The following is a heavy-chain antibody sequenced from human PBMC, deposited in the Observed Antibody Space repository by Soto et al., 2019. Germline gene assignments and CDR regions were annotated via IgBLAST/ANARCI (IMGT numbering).Heavy chain of an antibody. Sequence: LSLTCAVYGGSFSGYYWSWIRQPPGRGLEWIGEINHSGSTNYNPSLKSRVTISVDTSKNQFSLKLSSVTAADTAVYYCARGHVEMAIFYYYYGMDVWGQGTTVTVSS. CDR3: ARGHVEMAIFYYYYGMDV. V-gene: IGHV4-34*01. D-gene: IGHD2-21*01. CDR2: INHSGST. CDR1: GGSFSGYY. J-gene: IGHJ6*02.